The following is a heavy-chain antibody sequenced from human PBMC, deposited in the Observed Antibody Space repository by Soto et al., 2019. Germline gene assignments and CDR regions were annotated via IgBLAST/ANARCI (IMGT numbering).Heavy chain of an antibody. V-gene: IGHV1-58*02. CDR3: AAESCSGGSCYHGAFDI. D-gene: IGHD2-15*01. CDR1: GFTFTSSA. Sequence: GASVKVSCTASGFTFTSSAMQWVRQARGQRLEWIGWIVVGSGNTNYAQKFQERVTITRDMSTSTAYMELSSLRSEDTAVYYCAAESCSGGSCYHGAFDIWGQGTMVTVSS. J-gene: IGHJ3*02. CDR2: IVVGSGNT.